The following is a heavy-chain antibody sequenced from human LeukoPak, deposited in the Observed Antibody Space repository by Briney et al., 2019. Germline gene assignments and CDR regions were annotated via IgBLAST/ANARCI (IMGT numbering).Heavy chain of an antibody. CDR3: ARDLTWYGSGNMPY. CDR1: GYTFTSYG. V-gene: IGHV1-18*01. J-gene: IGHJ4*02. Sequence: GASVKVSCKASGYTFTSYGISWVRQAPGQGLEWMGWISAYNGNTNYAQKLQGRVTMTTDTSTSTAYMELRSLRSDDTAVYYCARDLTWYGSGNMPYWGQGTLVTVSS. D-gene: IGHD3-10*01. CDR2: ISAYNGNT.